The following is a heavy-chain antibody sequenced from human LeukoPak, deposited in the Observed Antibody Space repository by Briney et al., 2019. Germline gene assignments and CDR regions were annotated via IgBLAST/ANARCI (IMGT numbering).Heavy chain of an antibody. J-gene: IGHJ3*02. CDR2: VYYTGTT. D-gene: IGHD3-22*01. Sequence: SETLSLTCTVSGGSISPNYWTWIRQPPGKRLEWIGFVYYTGTTNYNPSLKSRVTISIDTSKSHFSLKLSSLTAADTAVYYCARLLDYDSSGYPDTFDIWGQGTMVTVSS. CDR3: ARLLDYDSSGYPDTFDI. CDR1: GGSISPNY. V-gene: IGHV4-59*01.